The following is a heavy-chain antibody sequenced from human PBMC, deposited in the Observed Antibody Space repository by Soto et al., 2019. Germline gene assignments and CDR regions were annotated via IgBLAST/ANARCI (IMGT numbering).Heavy chain of an antibody. V-gene: IGHV1-69*01. CDR2: VIPSFGTP. Sequence: VQLVQSGAEVRQPGSSVKVSCKASGGDFKNFIIALVRQAPGHGLEWMGGVIPSFGTPNFVQKFQERVTITADETTSTTSMGLRSLGSDDTAVYYCARVWSCLSSRWRYYGMDVWGQGTTVIVSS. CDR1: GGDFKNFI. J-gene: IGHJ6*02. CDR3: ARVWSCLSSRWRYYGMDV. D-gene: IGHD2-21*01.